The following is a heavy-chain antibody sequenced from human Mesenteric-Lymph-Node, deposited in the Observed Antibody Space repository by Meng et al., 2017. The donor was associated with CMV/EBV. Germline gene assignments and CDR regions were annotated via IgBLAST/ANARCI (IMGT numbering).Heavy chain of an antibody. CDR3: TTESGWYSWFDP. CDR1: GFSFADAW. V-gene: IGHV3-15*01. Sequence: AYGFSFADAWRSWVRQAPGKGLEWVGRIKSKTDGGTTDYAAPVKGRFIISRDDSKNTLYLQMNSLKTEDTAVYYCTTESGWYSWFDPWGQGTLVTVSS. J-gene: IGHJ5*02. D-gene: IGHD6-19*01. CDR2: IKSKTDGGTT.